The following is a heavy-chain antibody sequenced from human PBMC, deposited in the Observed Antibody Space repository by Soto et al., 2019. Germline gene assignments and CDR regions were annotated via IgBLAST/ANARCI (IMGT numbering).Heavy chain of an antibody. J-gene: IGHJ6*02. D-gene: IGHD3-10*01. V-gene: IGHV3-30-3*01. CDR2: VSYDGSTK. CDR1: GFSFSRYG. Sequence: QLVESGGGVVQPGRSLRLSCAASGFSFSRYGVYWVRQAPGKGLEWVAVVSYDGSTKFYADFVKGRLTISRDNSKNTSYLQINSLRPEDTAVYYCARDKEELDYYYHGMDVWCQGTTVTVSS. CDR3: ARDKEELDYYYHGMDV.